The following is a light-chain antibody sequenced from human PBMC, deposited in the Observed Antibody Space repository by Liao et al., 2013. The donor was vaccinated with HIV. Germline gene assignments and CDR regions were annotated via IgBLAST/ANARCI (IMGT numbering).Light chain of an antibody. CDR3: QAWDTTTAV. CDR2: KGT. J-gene: IGLJ2*01. CDR1: ALPKQQ. V-gene: IGLV3-25*03. Sequence: SYELTQPPSMSVSPGQTARITCSGDALPKQQVYWYQQKPGQAPVLMIFKGTERPSGIPERFSGSTSGTRVTLTISGVQAGDEADYYCQAWDTTTAVFGGGTKLTVL.